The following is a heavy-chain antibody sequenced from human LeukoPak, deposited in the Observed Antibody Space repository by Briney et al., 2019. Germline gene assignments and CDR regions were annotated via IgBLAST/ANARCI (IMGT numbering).Heavy chain of an antibody. Sequence: PGGSLRLSCAASGFTFDDYGMSRVRQAPGKGLGWVSGINWNGGSTGYADSVKGRFTISRDNAKNSLYLQMNSLRAEDTALYYCARVESEGGQQRGISYYFDYWGQGTLVTVSS. J-gene: IGHJ4*02. CDR3: ARVESEGGQQRGISYYFDY. V-gene: IGHV3-20*04. CDR1: GFTFDDYG. CDR2: INWNGGST. D-gene: IGHD6-13*01.